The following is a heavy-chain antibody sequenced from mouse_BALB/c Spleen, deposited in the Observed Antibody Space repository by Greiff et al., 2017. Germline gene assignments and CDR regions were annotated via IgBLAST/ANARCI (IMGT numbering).Heavy chain of an antibody. D-gene: IGHD2-10*01. V-gene: IGHV1S81*02. CDR1: GYTFTSYW. CDR3: ARRTYYPGYFDV. CDR2: INPSNGRT. J-gene: IGHJ1*01. Sequence: QVQLQQPGAELVKPGASVKLSCKASGYTFTSYWMHWVKQRPGQGLAWIGEINPSNGRTNYNEKFKSKATLTVDKSSSTAYMQLSSLTSEDSAVYYCARRTYYPGYFDVWGAGTTVTVSS.